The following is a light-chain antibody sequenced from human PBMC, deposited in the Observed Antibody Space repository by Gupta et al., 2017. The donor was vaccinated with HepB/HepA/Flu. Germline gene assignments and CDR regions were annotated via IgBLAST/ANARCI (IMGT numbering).Light chain of an antibody. Sequence: QSALTQPASVSGSPGPSITITCTGTSSDVGGYNYVSWYQHHPGKAPKLMIYDVSNRPSGVSNRFSGSKSGNTASLTISGLQAEDEADYYCSSYTSSNTLVFGGGTKLTVL. CDR2: DVS. V-gene: IGLV2-14*03. CDR1: SSDVGGYNY. CDR3: SSYTSSNTLV. J-gene: IGLJ3*02.